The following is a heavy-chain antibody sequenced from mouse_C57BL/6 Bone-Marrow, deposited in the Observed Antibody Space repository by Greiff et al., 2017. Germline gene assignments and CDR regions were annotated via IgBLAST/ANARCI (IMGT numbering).Heavy chain of an antibody. CDR3: TTEIYYYGSSPPWFAY. D-gene: IGHD1-1*01. J-gene: IGHJ3*01. V-gene: IGHV14-4*01. CDR2: IDPENGDT. Sequence: VQLQQSGAELVRPGASVKLSCTASGFNIKDDYMHWVKQRPEQGLEWIGWIDPENGDTEYASKFQGKATITADTSSNTAYLQLSSLTSEDTADYYCTTEIYYYGSSPPWFAYWGQGTLVTVSA. CDR1: GFNIKDDY.